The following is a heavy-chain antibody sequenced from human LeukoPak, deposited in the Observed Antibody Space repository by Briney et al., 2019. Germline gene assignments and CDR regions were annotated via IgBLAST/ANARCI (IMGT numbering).Heavy chain of an antibody. J-gene: IGHJ4*02. CDR3: ARASIAVAGIRLDY. CDR1: GFIFSSYT. D-gene: IGHD6-19*01. V-gene: IGHV3-23*01. CDR2: IVASGESV. Sequence: GGSLRLSCAASGFIFSSYTMSWVRQAPGKGLEWVASIVASGESVYYADSVKGRFTISRDNAKNSLYLQMNSLRAEDAAVYYCARASIAVAGIRLDYWGQGTLVTVSS.